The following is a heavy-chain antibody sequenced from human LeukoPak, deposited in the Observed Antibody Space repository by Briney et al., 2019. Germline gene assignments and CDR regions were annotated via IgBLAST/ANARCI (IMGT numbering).Heavy chain of an antibody. J-gene: IGHJ4*02. Sequence: ASVKVSCKASGYTFTGYYMHWVRQAPGQGLEWMGWISAYNGNTNYAQKLQGRVTMTTDTSTSTAYMELRSLRSDDTAVYYCARDVPLWPPSYFDYWGQGTLVTVSS. V-gene: IGHV1-18*04. CDR2: ISAYNGNT. CDR3: ARDVPLWPPSYFDY. CDR1: GYTFTGYY. D-gene: IGHD2/OR15-2a*01.